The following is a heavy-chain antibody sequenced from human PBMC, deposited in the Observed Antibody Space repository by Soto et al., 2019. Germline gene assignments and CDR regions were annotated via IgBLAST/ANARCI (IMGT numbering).Heavy chain of an antibody. CDR2: IYYSGST. CDR3: ARTDFSGWYYFDY. Sequence: SETLSLTCTFSCGSIISYYWSWIRQPPGKGLEWIGYIYYSGSTNYNPSLKSRVTISVDTSKNQFSLKLSSVTAADTAVYYCARTDFSGWYYFDYWGQGTLVTVSS. D-gene: IGHD6-19*01. J-gene: IGHJ4*02. CDR1: CGSIISYY. V-gene: IGHV4-59*01.